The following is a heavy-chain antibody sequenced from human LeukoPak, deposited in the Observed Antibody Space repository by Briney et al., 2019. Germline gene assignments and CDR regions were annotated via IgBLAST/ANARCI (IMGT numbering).Heavy chain of an antibody. CDR3: ARGRSDYVWGSHRFYYYMDV. D-gene: IGHD3-16*02. Sequence: ASVKVSCKASGYTFTSYDINWVRQATGQGLEWMGWMNPNSGNTGYAQKFQGRVTMTRNTSISTAYMELSSLRSEDTAVYYCARGRSDYVWGSHRFYYYMDVWGKGTTVTVSS. CDR2: MNPNSGNT. CDR1: GYTFTSYD. V-gene: IGHV1-8*01. J-gene: IGHJ6*03.